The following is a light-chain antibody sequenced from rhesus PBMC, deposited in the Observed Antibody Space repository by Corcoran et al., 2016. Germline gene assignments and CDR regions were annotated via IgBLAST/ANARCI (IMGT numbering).Light chain of an antibody. Sequence: EIVMTQSPATLSLSPGERATLSCRASQSVGSTLAWYQQKPGQAPRPLLQYASRRATGLPDRFSGSGSGKEITLTIRSLIPEDVVVYYCQKYNDWPYSFGQGTQVEIK. CDR2: YAS. J-gene: IGKJ2*01. V-gene: IGKV3-42*02. CDR3: QKYNDWPYS. CDR1: QSVGST.